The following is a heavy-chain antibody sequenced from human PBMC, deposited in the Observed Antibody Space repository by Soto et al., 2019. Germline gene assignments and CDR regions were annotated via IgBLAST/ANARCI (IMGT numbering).Heavy chain of an antibody. J-gene: IGHJ5*02. V-gene: IGHV4-31*03. Sequence: PSETLSLTCTVSGGSITSGGYYWSWIRHHPGKGLEWIGYIYYSGSTYYNPSLKSRVTISVDTSKNQFSLKLSSVIAADTAVYYWARVLTLYSPGSYYNGLGQGNWFETWGQGTLGTASS. CDR3: ARVLTLYSPGSYYNGLGQGNWFET. CDR2: IYYSGST. D-gene: IGHD3-10*01. CDR1: GGSITSGGYY.